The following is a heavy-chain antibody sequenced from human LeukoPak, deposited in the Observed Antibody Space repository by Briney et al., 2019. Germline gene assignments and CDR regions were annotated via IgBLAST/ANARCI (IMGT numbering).Heavy chain of an antibody. V-gene: IGHV1-8*01. Sequence: GASVKVSCKASGYTFTSYDINWVRQATGQGLEWMGWMNPNSGNTGYTQKFQGRVTMTRNTSISTAYMELSSLRSEDTAVYYCARWSDSGSLTSYGMDVWGQGTTVTVSS. CDR1: GYTFTSYD. D-gene: IGHD1-26*01. J-gene: IGHJ6*02. CDR2: MNPNSGNT. CDR3: ARWSDSGSLTSYGMDV.